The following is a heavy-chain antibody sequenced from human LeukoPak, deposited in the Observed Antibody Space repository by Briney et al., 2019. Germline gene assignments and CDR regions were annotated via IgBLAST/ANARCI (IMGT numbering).Heavy chain of an antibody. V-gene: IGHV3-30*03. CDR2: ISYDGSNK. Sequence: GGSLRLSCAASGFTFSGYYMTWIRQAPGKGLEWVAVISYDGSNKYYADSVKGRFTISRDNSKNTLYLQMNSLRAEDTAVYYCARNEAGGIGQKWYYYYMDVWGKGTTVTVSS. CDR1: GFTFSGYY. J-gene: IGHJ6*03. CDR3: ARNEAGGIGQKWYYYYMDV. D-gene: IGHD6-13*01.